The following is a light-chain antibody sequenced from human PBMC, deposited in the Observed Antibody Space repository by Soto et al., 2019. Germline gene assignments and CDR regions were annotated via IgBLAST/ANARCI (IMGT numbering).Light chain of an antibody. CDR2: GAS. CDR3: QQGHNWPLT. V-gene: IGKV3-15*01. CDR1: QSINSA. Sequence: EIVRTQSPATLSLSPWERAALSCRASQSINSALDWYQQKPGQPPRLLIYGASTRATGVPARFTGSESGSEFTLTISGLQSEDFAVYYCQQGHNWPLTFGQGTRLEI. J-gene: IGKJ2*01.